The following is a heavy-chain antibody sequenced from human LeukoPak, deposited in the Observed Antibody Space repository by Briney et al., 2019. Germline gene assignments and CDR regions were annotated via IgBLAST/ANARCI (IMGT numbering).Heavy chain of an antibody. CDR2: IYDSGST. CDR1: GGSISSYY. CDR3: AFGNSGSYTFDL. D-gene: IGHD1-26*01. J-gene: IGHJ4*02. Sequence: SETLSLTCTVSGGSISSYYWSWIRQPPGKGLEWIGYIYDSGSTTYNPSLKSRVTISVDPSKNQFSLKLSSVTAAATAVYYCAFGNSGSYTFDLWGQGTGVSVSS. V-gene: IGHV4-59*08.